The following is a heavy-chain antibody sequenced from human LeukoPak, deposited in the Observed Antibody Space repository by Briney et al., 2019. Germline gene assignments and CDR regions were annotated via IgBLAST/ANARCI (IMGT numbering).Heavy chain of an antibody. CDR1: GYTFTSYA. D-gene: IGHD3-22*01. Sequence: ASVKVSCKASGYTFTSYAMYWVRQAPGQRLEWMGWINAGNGNTKYSQKFQGRVTITRDTSASTAYMELSSLRSEDTAVYYCARDSLDILSGYYEDYWGQGTLVTVSS. CDR3: ARDSLDILSGYYEDY. J-gene: IGHJ4*02. V-gene: IGHV1-3*01. CDR2: INAGNGNT.